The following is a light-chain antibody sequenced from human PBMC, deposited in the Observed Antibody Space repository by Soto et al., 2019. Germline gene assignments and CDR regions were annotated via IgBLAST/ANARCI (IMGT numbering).Light chain of an antibody. CDR3: QQYTNWPFT. CDR2: GAS. Sequence: EIVMTQSPAPLSVSPGERATLSCRASQTVSSNLAWYQQKPGQAPRLLIYGASTRATGIPARFSGSGSGTEFTLTISSLQSEDFAVYYCQQYTNWPFTFGPGTKVDIK. CDR1: QTVSSN. J-gene: IGKJ3*01. V-gene: IGKV3-15*01.